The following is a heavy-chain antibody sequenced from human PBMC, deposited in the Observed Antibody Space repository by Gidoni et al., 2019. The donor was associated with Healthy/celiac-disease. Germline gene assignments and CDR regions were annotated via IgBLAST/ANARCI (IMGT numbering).Heavy chain of an antibody. D-gene: IGHD2-15*01. CDR3: TTDFPIWVAATDNFDY. V-gene: IGHV3-15*01. Sequence: VQLVESGGGLVKPGGSLRLSCAASGFTFCNAWLSWVRQAPGKGLEWVGRIKSKTDGGTTDYAAPVKGRFTISRDDSKNTLYLQMNSLKTEDTAVYYCTTDFPIWVAATDNFDYWGQGTLVTVSS. CDR2: IKSKTDGGTT. J-gene: IGHJ4*02. CDR1: GFTFCNAW.